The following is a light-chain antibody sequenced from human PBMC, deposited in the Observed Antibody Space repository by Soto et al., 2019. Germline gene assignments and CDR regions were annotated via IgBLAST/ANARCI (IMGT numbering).Light chain of an antibody. CDR3: QSYDSSLSGSGV. CDR2: GNS. V-gene: IGLV1-40*01. J-gene: IGLJ1*01. CDR1: SSNTGAGYD. Sequence: QSVLTQPPSVSGAPGQRVSISCTGSSSNTGAGYDVHWYQQLPGTAPKLLIYGNSNRPSGVPDRFSGSKSGTSASLAITGLQADDEADYYCQSYDSSLSGSGVFGTGTKVTVL.